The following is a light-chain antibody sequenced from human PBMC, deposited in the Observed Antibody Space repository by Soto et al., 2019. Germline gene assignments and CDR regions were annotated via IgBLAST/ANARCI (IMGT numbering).Light chain of an antibody. CDR2: GTS. V-gene: IGKV3-20*01. CDR3: QQYGDLVT. J-gene: IGKJ4*01. CDR1: QSVSSSH. Sequence: ETVLTQSPGTLSLSPGERATLSCRASQSVSSSHLAWYQQKPGQAARLLIYGTSNRATGIPDRFSGSGSGTHFTLTINRLEPEDFAVYFCQQYGDLVTFGGGTKVEIK.